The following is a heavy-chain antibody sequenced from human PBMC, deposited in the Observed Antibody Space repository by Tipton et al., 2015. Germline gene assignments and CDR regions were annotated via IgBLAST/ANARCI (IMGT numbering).Heavy chain of an antibody. CDR1: GFTFNTYI. CDR2: ISTSGTTI. Sequence: SLRLSCAGSGFTFNTYIFNWVRQTPGKGLEWVSYISTSGTTIYYTDSVKGRFTISRDNAKNSLYLQMNSLRAEDTAVYYCAGDDWYFDLWGRGALVTVSS. V-gene: IGHV3-48*04. CDR3: AGDDWYFDL. J-gene: IGHJ2*01.